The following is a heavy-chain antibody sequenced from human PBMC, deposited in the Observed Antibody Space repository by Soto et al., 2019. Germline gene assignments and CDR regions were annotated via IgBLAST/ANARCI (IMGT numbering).Heavy chain of an antibody. D-gene: IGHD2-21*02. Sequence: QVQLVESGGGVVQPGRSLRLSCAASGFTFSKSGMHWVRQAPGKGLEWVAAISNDGSDEYYADSVQGRFNISRDNSKNTLSLQMNSLRFEDTALYFCAKDRREWGDSASEKWGQGTLVTVSS. CDR1: GFTFSKSG. V-gene: IGHV3-30*18. J-gene: IGHJ4*02. CDR2: ISNDGSDE. CDR3: AKDRREWGDSASEK.